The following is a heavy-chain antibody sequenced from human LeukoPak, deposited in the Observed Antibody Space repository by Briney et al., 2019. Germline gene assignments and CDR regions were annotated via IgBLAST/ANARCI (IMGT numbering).Heavy chain of an antibody. V-gene: IGHV3-30*02. J-gene: IGHJ5*02. CDR3: AMVESFWFDH. CDR2: IRFDGSNK. D-gene: IGHD3-10*01. CDR1: GFTFSDYG. Sequence: GGSLRLSCVASGFTFSDYGIHWVRRAPGRGLEWVAFIRFDGSNKYYPDSVQGRFIISRDNSKNTVYLQMNSLTPEKSAFYYCAMVESFWFDHWGQGTLITVSS.